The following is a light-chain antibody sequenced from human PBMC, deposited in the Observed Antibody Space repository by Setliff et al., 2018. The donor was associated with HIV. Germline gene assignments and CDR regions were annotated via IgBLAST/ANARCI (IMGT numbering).Light chain of an antibody. CDR2: KDN. CDR1: NNNLGSYNL. J-gene: IGLJ1*01. CDR3: CSFAGSNIPYV. V-gene: IGLV2-23*01. Sequence: QSALAQPASVSGSPGHSITISCTGSNNNLGSYNLVSWYQKLPGKAPKLLIYKDNKRPSGISNLFSGSKSGYAASLTISWLQADDEADYYCCSFAGSNIPYVFGTGTKVTVL.